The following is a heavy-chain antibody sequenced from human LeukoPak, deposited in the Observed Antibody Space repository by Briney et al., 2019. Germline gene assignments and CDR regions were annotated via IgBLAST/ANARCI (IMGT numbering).Heavy chain of an antibody. Sequence: GGSLRLSCAASGFIFNSYAVHWVRQAPGKGLEWVAIVSYDGSNKYYADSVKGRFTISRDNSKNTLYLQMNSLRAEDTAVYYCARVKINYYDSSGYDYWGQGTLVTVSS. CDR1: GFIFNSYA. D-gene: IGHD3-22*01. CDR2: VSYDGSNK. J-gene: IGHJ4*02. CDR3: ARVKINYYDSSGYDY. V-gene: IGHV3-30*14.